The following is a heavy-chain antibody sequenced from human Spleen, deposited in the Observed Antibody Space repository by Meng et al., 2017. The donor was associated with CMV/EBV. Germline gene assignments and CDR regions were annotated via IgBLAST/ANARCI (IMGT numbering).Heavy chain of an antibody. D-gene: IGHD1-26*01. Sequence: GGSLRLSCEASGINLNSHWMTWVRQAPGKGLEWVANIKQDGSEKNYVDSVKGRFTISRDNDKNSLYLQMNTLKAEDTAVYYCARSRGFRGRMVYGGSYFGRRFKNDDHAMDVWGQGTTVTVSS. CDR1: GINLNSHW. CDR3: ARSRGFRGRMVYGGSYFGRRFKNDDHAMDV. CDR2: IKQDGSEK. J-gene: IGHJ6*02. V-gene: IGHV3-7*01.